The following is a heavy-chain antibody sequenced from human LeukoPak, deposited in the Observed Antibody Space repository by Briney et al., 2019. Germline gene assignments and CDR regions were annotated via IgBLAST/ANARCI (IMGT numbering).Heavy chain of an antibody. V-gene: IGHV3-9*01. D-gene: IGHD3-22*01. CDR3: AKDMEGVVVVISIDY. CDR1: GFTFDDYA. J-gene: IGHJ4*02. CDR2: ISWNSGSI. Sequence: SLRLSFAASGFTFDDYAMHWVRQAPGKGLEWVSGISWNSGSIGYADSVKGRFTISRDNAKNSLYLQMNSLRAEDTALYYRAKDMEGVVVVISIDYWGQGTLVTVSS.